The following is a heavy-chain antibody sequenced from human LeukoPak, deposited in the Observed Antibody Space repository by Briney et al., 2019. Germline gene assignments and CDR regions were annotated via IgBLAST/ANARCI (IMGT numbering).Heavy chain of an antibody. CDR1: GFNFIEYG. Sequence: QTGGSLRLSCAASGFNFIEYGMHWVRQAPGKGPEWVAFIWFDGSDIYYADSVKGRFTISRDNSKNTLYLQMNSLRVEDTAVYYCARDPRVAAAGNYFDDWGQGTLVTVSS. J-gene: IGHJ4*02. CDR3: ARDPRVAAAGNYFDD. V-gene: IGHV3-33*01. CDR2: IWFDGSDI. D-gene: IGHD6-13*01.